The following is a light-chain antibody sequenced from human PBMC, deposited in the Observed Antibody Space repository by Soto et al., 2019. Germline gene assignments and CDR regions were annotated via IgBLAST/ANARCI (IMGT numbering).Light chain of an antibody. Sequence: EIVLTQSPGTLSLSPGERATLSCRASQSVSSSYLAWYQQKPGQAPRLLIYGASSRAAGIPDRFSGSGASRDFTPITSRLEPDDVAVYYCQQYGSSPPVTFGRGTRLEIK. CDR1: QSVSSSY. V-gene: IGKV3-20*01. CDR2: GAS. J-gene: IGKJ5*01. CDR3: QQYGSSPPVT.